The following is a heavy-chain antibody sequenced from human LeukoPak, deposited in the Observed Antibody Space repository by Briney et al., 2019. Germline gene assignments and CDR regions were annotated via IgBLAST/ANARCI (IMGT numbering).Heavy chain of an antibody. J-gene: IGHJ3*02. CDR3: AKMASYYDSSGYDDAFDI. V-gene: IGHV3-23*01. CDR1: GLTFRNYA. D-gene: IGHD3-22*01. CDR2: ISDSGGST. Sequence: GGSLRLSCAASGLTFRNYAMSWVRQAPGKGPEWVSAISDSGGSTYYADSVKGRFTISRDSSKNTLYLQMNSLRAEDTAVYYCAKMASYYDSSGYDDAFDIWGQGTMVTVSS.